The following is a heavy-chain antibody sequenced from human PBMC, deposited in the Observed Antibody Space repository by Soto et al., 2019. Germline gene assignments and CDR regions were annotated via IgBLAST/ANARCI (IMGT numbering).Heavy chain of an antibody. CDR2: ISSSSSYI. Sequence: EVQLVESGGGLVKPGGSLRLSCAASGFTFSSYSMNWVRQAPGKGLEWVSSISSSSSYIYYADSVKGRFTISRDNAKNSLYLQMNSLRAEDTAVYYCARDLPQLGGMDVWGQGTTVTVSS. D-gene: IGHD6-13*01. J-gene: IGHJ6*02. CDR1: GFTFSSYS. V-gene: IGHV3-21*01. CDR3: ARDLPQLGGMDV.